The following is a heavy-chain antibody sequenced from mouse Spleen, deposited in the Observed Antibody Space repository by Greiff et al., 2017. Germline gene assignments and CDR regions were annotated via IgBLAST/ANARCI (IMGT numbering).Heavy chain of an antibody. CDR3: AGNYGYAMDY. Sequence: VQLQQSGPELVKPGASVKISCKASGYSFTGYYMNWVKQSPEKSLEWIGEINPSTGGTTYNQKFKAKATLTVDKSSSTAYMQLKSLTSEDSAVYYCAGNYGYAMDYWGQGTSVTVSS. J-gene: IGHJ4*01. V-gene: IGHV1-42*01. D-gene: IGHD2-1*01. CDR1: GYSFTGYY. CDR2: INPSTGGT.